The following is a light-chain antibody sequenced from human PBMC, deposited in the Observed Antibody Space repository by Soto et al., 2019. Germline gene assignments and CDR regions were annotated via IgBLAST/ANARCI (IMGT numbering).Light chain of an antibody. J-gene: IGKJ3*01. CDR1: QSVNLNY. CDR2: GAS. Sequence: EMVLTQSPGTPSLSPGERATLSCRASQSVNLNYLAWYQQKPGQAPRLLIYGASSRATGIPDRFSGSGSGTEFTLTVSRLEPEDFAVYYCQQYGRSPFTFGPGTKVDIK. V-gene: IGKV3-20*01. CDR3: QQYGRSPFT.